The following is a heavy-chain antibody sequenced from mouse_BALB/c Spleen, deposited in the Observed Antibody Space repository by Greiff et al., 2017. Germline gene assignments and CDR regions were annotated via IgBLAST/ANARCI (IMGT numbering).Heavy chain of an antibody. CDR3: AREGGFITTTYYAMDY. D-gene: IGHD1-2*01. Sequence: QVQLKQPGAELVRPGTSVKVSCKASGYAFTNYLIEWVKQRPGQGLEWIGVINPGSGGTNYNEKFKGKATLTADKSSSTAYMQLSSLTSDDSAVYFCAREGGFITTTYYAMDYWGQGTSVTVSS. J-gene: IGHJ4*01. V-gene: IGHV1-54*01. CDR1: GYAFTNYL. CDR2: INPGSGGT.